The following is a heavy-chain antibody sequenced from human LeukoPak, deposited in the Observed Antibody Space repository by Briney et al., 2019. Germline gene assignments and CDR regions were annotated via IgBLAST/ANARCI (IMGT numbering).Heavy chain of an antibody. CDR1: GGSFSGYY. J-gene: IGHJ4*02. CDR2: INHSGSI. Sequence: SETLSLTCAVYGGSFSGYYWSWIRQPPGKGLEWIGEINHSGSINYNPSLKSRVTISLDTSKNQFSLKLSSVTAADTAVYYCAGHHPRNTVDFWGQGTLVTVSS. D-gene: IGHD2/OR15-2a*01. V-gene: IGHV4-34*01. CDR3: AGHHPRNTVDF.